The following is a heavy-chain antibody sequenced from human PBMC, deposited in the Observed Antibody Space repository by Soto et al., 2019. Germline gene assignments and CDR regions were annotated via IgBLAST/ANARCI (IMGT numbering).Heavy chain of an antibody. D-gene: IGHD5-18*01. CDR3: ARDSGVATAIDY. CDR1: GGSISSCDCY. J-gene: IGHJ4*02. V-gene: IGHV4-31*03. CDR2: VYYSGST. Sequence: SETLSLTCSVSGGSISSCDCYWSWIRQHPGKGLEWIGYVYYSGSTYYNPSLKSRVTISLDTSKNQFSLNLSSVTAADTAVYYCARDSGVATAIDYWGQGTLVTVSS.